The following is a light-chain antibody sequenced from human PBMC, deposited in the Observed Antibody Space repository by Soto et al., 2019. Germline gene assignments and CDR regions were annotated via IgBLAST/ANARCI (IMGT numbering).Light chain of an antibody. CDR3: SSYTSSSPYV. V-gene: IGLV2-14*01. CDR2: EVR. J-gene: IGLJ1*01. CDR1: SSDVGGYNY. Sequence: QSVLTQPASVSGSPGQSITISCTGTSSDVGGYNYVSWYQQHPGKAPKLMIYEVRNRPSGVSNLFSGSKSGNTASLTISGLQAEDEADYYCSSYTSSSPYVFGTGTKVTVL.